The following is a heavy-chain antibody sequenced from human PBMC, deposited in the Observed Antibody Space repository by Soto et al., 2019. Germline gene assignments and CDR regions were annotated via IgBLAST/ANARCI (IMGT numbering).Heavy chain of an antibody. CDR3: SFSLTYYDILTGYYGHDAFDI. J-gene: IGHJ3*02. D-gene: IGHD3-9*01. CDR1: GYTFTSYD. Sequence: ASVKVSCKASGYTFTSYDINWVRQATGQELEWMGWMNPNSGNTGYAQKFQGRVTMTRNTSISTAYMELSSLRSEDTAVYYCSFSLTYYDILTGYYGHDAFDIWGQGTRVTVSS. CDR2: MNPNSGNT. V-gene: IGHV1-8*01.